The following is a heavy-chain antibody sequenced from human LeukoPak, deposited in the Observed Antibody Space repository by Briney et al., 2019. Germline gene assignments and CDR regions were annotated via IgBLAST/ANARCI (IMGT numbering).Heavy chain of an antibody. V-gene: IGHV1-2*02. CDR2: INPNSGDT. D-gene: IGHD5-18*01. Sequence: ASVKVSCKASGYTFTSYDINWVRQAPGRGLEWMGWINPNSGDTDYAQKFQGRVTITRDTSISTAYMELSRLRYDDTAVYYCARDMDTGPDLFDYWGQGTLVTVSS. CDR3: ARDMDTGPDLFDY. J-gene: IGHJ4*02. CDR1: GYTFTSYD.